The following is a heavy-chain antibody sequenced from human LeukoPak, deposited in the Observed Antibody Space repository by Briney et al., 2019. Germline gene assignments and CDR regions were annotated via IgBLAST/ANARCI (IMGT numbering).Heavy chain of an antibody. CDR3: AKDGYDLGDAFDI. J-gene: IGHJ3*02. CDR1: GFTFSSYA. Sequence: PGGSLRLSCAASGFTFSSYAMSWVRQAPGKGLEWVSGISGSGGSTYYADSVKGRFTISRDNSKNTLYLQMNSLRAEDTAVYYCAKDGYDLGDAFDIWGQGTMVTVSS. V-gene: IGHV3-23*01. D-gene: IGHD3-16*01. CDR2: ISGSGGST.